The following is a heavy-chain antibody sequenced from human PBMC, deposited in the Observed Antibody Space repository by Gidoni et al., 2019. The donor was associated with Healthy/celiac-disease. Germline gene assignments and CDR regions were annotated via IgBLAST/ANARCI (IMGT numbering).Heavy chain of an antibody. CDR1: GFTFSASY. V-gene: IGHV3-11*01. D-gene: IGHD3-3*01. CDR2: ISSSGSTI. J-gene: IGHJ4*02. CDR3: ASEPADYDFWSGPLDY. Sequence: QVQLVESGGGLVKPGGSLRLSCAASGFTFSASYMSWIRQAPGKGLEWVSYISSSGSTIYYADSVKGRFTISRDNAKNSLYLQMNSLRAEDTAVYYCASEPADYDFWSGPLDYWGQGTLVTVSS.